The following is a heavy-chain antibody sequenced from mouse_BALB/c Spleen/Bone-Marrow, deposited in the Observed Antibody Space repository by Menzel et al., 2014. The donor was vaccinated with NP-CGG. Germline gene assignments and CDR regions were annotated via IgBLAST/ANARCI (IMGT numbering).Heavy chain of an antibody. J-gene: IGHJ3*01. CDR2: ISGGGSYT. D-gene: IGHD2-4*01. CDR1: GFTFSNYG. Sequence: EVHLVEFGGGLVKSGGSLKLSCAASGFTFSNYGMSWVRQTPEKRLEWVATISGGGSYTFYSDSVKGRFTISRDNVKNNLYVQLSSLRSEDTAVYYCARHAYYDQTEVSFVFWGQGTLVTVSA. V-gene: IGHV5-9-2*01. CDR3: ARHAYYDQTEVSFVF.